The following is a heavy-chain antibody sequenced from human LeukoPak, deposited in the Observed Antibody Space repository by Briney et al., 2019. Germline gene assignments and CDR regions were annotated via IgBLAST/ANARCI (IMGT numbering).Heavy chain of an antibody. CDR2: INHSGST. CDR1: GGSFSGYH. J-gene: IGHJ4*02. Sequence: PSETLSLTCAVSGGSFSGYHWSWIRHPPGKGLEWIGEINHSGSTNYNPSLKSRVTISVDTSKNQFSLKVSSVTAADTAVYYCARGNYDYYDHWGQGTLVTVSS. V-gene: IGHV4-34*01. D-gene: IGHD1-7*01. CDR3: ARGNYDYYDH.